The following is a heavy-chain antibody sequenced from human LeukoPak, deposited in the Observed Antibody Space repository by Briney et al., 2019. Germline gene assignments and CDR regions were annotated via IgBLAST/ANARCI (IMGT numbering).Heavy chain of an antibody. CDR2: IFFTGRT. V-gene: IGHV4-31*03. CDR1: GGSVNSGAYY. J-gene: IGHJ4*02. D-gene: IGHD3-10*01. Sequence: SQTLSLTCTVSGGSVNSGAYYWSWIRQCRGEGLEWIGQIFFTGRTDYNPSLKSRLSISIDTSKNQFSMELSSVTVADTATYYCARDRASGMDFWGQGTLVTVSS. CDR3: ARDRASGMDF.